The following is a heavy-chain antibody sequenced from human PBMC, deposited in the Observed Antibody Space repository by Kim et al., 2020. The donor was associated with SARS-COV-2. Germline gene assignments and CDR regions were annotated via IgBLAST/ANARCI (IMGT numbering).Heavy chain of an antibody. CDR1: GFTFSNYS. Sequence: GGSLRLSCAASGFTFSNYSINWVRQAPGKGLEWVAYINTDSTATYYADSVKGRFTISRDKAKNSAFLQMNSLRDEDSALYYCAAYLVRGPLITTVHSYGMVVWGPGTPVRVSS. V-gene: IGHV3-48*02. D-gene: IGHD3-10*01. CDR3: AAYLVRGPLITTVHSYGMVV. J-gene: IGHJ6*02. CDR2: INTDSTAT.